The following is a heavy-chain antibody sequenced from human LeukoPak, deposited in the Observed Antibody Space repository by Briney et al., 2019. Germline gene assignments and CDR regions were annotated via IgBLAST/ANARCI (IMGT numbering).Heavy chain of an antibody. CDR3: ARQMVRGVVDY. CDR1: GYSFLSYY. Sequence: GESLKISCKASGYSFLSYYIGWVRQMPGKGLEWMGIIFPGDSETKYGPSFQGQVTLSVDKSISTAYLQWSSLKASDTAMYYCARQMVRGVVDYWGQGTLVTVSS. V-gene: IGHV5-51*01. D-gene: IGHD3-10*01. J-gene: IGHJ4*02. CDR2: IFPGDSET.